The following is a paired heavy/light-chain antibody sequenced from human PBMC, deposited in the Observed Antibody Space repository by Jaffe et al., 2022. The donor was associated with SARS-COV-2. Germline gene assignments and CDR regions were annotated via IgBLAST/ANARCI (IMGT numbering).Light chain of an antibody. Sequence: EIVLTQSPATLSLSPGERATLSCRASQSVSRYLAWYQQKPGQAPRLLIDEASNRATGIPARFSGSGSGTDFTLTISSLEPEDFAVYYCQQRSNWPLTFGGGTKVEIK. J-gene: IGKJ4*01. CDR1: QSVSRY. CDR3: QQRSNWPLT. V-gene: IGKV3-11*01. CDR2: EAS.
Heavy chain of an antibody. Sequence: EVQLVESGGGLVQPGGSLRLSCVASGFTFSSYAMNWVRQAPGKGLEWVSTISGDGGTSYYADSVKGRFTISRDISKNTLYLQMNSLRAEDTAVYYCAKRGAESGGWGSFDIWGQGTMVTVSS. D-gene: IGHD6-19*01. V-gene: IGHV3-23*04. CDR3: AKRGAESGGWGSFDI. J-gene: IGHJ3*02. CDR1: GFTFSSYA. CDR2: ISGDGGTS.